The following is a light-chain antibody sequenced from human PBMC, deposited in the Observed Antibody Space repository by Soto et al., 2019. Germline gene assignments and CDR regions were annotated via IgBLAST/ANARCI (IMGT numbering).Light chain of an antibody. CDR2: KAS. V-gene: IGKV1-5*03. CDR3: HQSNDFPYI. Sequence: DIQMTQSPSTLSASVGDRVTITCRASQSISTWLAWYQKKPGKAPKYLIYKASSLESGVPSRFSGSGSGTEFTLTISSLQPDDFATYYCHQSNDFPYIFGQGTKLEIK. J-gene: IGKJ2*01. CDR1: QSISTW.